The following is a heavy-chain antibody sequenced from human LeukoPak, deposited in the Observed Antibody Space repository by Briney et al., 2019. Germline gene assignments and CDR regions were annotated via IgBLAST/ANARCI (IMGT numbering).Heavy chain of an antibody. CDR3: ARDHRYAFDN. CDR2: IGISSGNT. CDR1: GFTFSNAW. D-gene: IGHD5-12*01. J-gene: IGHJ4*01. V-gene: IGHV3-11*06. Sequence: GGSLRLSCAASGFTFSNAWMSWVRQAPGKGLEWISYIGISSGNTKYADSVKGRFTISRDKARNSLYLQMNSLRVEDTAMYYCARDHRYAFDNWGHGTLVTVSS.